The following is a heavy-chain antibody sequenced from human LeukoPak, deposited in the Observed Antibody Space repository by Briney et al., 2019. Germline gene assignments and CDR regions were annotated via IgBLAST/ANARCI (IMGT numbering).Heavy chain of an antibody. CDR2: IYYSGST. Sequence: SETLSLTCTVSGGSISSGDYYWRWIRQPPGKGLEWIVYIYYSGSTYYNPSLKSRVTISVDTSKNQFSLKLSSVTAADTAVYYCASELVVVPAAITAGFDPWGQGTLVTVSS. CDR3: ASELVVVPAAITAGFDP. V-gene: IGHV4-30-4*01. D-gene: IGHD2-2*01. J-gene: IGHJ5*02. CDR1: GGSISSGDYY.